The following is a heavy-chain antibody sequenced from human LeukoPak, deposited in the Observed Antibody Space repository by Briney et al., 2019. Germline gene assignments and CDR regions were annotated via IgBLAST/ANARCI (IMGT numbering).Heavy chain of an antibody. CDR3: AKEPRLPVAGIY. CDR1: GFTFSSYA. CDR2: ISGSGGST. D-gene: IGHD6-19*01. Sequence: QPGGSLRLSCAASGFTFSSYAMSWVRQAPGKGLEWVSAISGSGGSTYNADSVKGRFTISRDNSTNTLYLQMNILRAEDTAVYYCAKEPRLPVAGIYWGQGTLVTVSS. J-gene: IGHJ4*02. V-gene: IGHV3-23*01.